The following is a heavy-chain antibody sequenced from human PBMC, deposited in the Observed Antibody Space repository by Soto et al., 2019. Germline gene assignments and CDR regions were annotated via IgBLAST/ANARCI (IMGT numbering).Heavy chain of an antibody. CDR1: GYTLTSYG. Sequence: ASVKVSCKASGYTLTSYGISWVRQAPGQGLEWVGWISAYNGNTKYAQNLQGRVTMTTDTSTSTAYMELRSLRSDDTAVYYCARVDTDMVTGYFDYWGQGTLVTVSS. J-gene: IGHJ4*02. CDR2: ISAYNGNT. CDR3: ARVDTDMVTGYFDY. D-gene: IGHD5-18*01. V-gene: IGHV1-18*01.